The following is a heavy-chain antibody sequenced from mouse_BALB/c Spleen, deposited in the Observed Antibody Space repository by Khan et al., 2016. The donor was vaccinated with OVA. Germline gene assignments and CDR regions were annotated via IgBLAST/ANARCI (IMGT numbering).Heavy chain of an antibody. V-gene: IGHV1S135*01. D-gene: IGHD3-3*01. CDR1: GYSFTSYY. CDR2: IDPFNGGT. Sequence: EVQLQQSGPELMKPGASVNISCKASGYSFTSYYTHWVKQSHGKSLEWIGYIDPFNGGTDYNQKFKGKATLTVDKSSNTAYMHLSSLTSEDSAVYYCARGTFDYWGQGTLVTVSA. J-gene: IGHJ3*01. CDR3: ARGTFDY.